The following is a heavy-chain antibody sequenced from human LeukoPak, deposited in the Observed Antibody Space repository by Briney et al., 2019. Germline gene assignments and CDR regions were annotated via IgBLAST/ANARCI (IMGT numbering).Heavy chain of an antibody. V-gene: IGHV3-53*01. CDR2: IYSGGST. J-gene: IGHJ4*02. D-gene: IGHD2-8*01. CDR3: ARVGDYCTNGVCYKVWDY. Sequence: PGGSLRLSCAASGFTFSSNYMSWVRQAPGKGLEWVSVIYSGGSTYYADSVKGRFTISRDNSKNTLYLQMNSLRAEDTAAYYCARVGDYCTNGVCYKVWDYWGQGTLVTVSS. CDR1: GFTFSSNY.